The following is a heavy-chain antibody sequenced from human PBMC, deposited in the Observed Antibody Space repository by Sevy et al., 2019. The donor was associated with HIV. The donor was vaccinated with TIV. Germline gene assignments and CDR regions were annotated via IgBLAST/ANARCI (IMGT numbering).Heavy chain of an antibody. D-gene: IGHD5-12*01. Sequence: ASVKVSCKASGGTFSSYAISWVRQAPGQGLEWMGGIIPILGTANYAQKFQGRVTITADKSTSTAYMELSSLRSEDTAVYYCAREGSGHEFDYWGQGTLVTVSS. V-gene: IGHV1-69*06. J-gene: IGHJ4*02. CDR3: AREGSGHEFDY. CDR2: IIPILGTA. CDR1: GGTFSSYA.